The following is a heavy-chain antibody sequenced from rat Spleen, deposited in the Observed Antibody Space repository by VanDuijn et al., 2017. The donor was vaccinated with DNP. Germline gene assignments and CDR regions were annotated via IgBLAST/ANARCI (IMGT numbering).Heavy chain of an antibody. J-gene: IGHJ2*01. CDR2: IGSAAYAP. CDR3: ARWNSGHFDY. V-gene: IGHV5-22*01. Sequence: EVQLVESGGGLVQPGRSLKLSCAASRFTFSDYNMAWVRQAPKKGLEWVAYIGSAAYAPYYGDSVKGRFTISRDNAKNTLYLQMNSLRSEDMATYYCARWNSGHFDYWGQGVMVPVSS. CDR1: RFTFSDYN. D-gene: IGHD4-3*01.